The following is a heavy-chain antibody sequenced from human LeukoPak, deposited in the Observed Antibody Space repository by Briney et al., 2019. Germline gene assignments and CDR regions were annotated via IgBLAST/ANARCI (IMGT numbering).Heavy chain of an antibody. V-gene: IGHV3-30-3*01. CDR2: ISYDGSNK. CDR3: ARMNWGDAFDI. J-gene: IGHJ3*02. CDR1: GFTFSSYA. Sequence: PGGSLSLSCAASGFTFSSYAMHWVRQAPGKGLEWVAVISYDGSNKYYADSVKGRFTISRDNSKNTLYLQMNSLRAEDTAVYYCARMNWGDAFDIWGQGTMVTVSS. D-gene: IGHD7-27*01.